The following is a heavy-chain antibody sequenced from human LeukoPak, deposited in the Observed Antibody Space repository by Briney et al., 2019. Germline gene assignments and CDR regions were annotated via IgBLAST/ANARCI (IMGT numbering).Heavy chain of an antibody. Sequence: SETLSLTCAVYGGSFSGYYWSWIRQPPGKGLEWIGEINHSGSTNCNPSLKSRVTISVDTSKNQFSLKLSSVTAADTAVYYCARRKKAEILTRFNWFDPWGQGTLVTVSS. J-gene: IGHJ5*02. CDR2: INHSGST. D-gene: IGHD3-9*01. CDR3: ARRKKAEILTRFNWFDP. V-gene: IGHV4-34*01. CDR1: GGSFSGYY.